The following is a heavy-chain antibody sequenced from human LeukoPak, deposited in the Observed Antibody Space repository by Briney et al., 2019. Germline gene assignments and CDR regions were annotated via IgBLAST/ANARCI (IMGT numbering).Heavy chain of an antibody. V-gene: IGHV4-59*01. CDR2: IYYSGST. CDR1: GGSITIYY. J-gene: IGHJ4*02. CDR3: ARLSAAAVDY. D-gene: IGHD6-13*01. Sequence: PSETLSLTCTLSGGSITIYYWRWIRHPPGRGREWIGYIYYSGSTNYNPSLKSRVTISVDTSKNQFSLKLSSVTAADTAVYYCARLSAAAVDYWGQGTLVTVPS.